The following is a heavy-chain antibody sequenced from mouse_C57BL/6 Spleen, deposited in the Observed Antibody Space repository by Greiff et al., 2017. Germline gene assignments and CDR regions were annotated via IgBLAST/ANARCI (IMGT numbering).Heavy chain of an antibody. J-gene: IGHJ1*03. D-gene: IGHD2-14*01. CDR3: AREGRYFDG. V-gene: IGHV1-52*01. CDR2: IDPSDSET. CDR1: GYTFTSYW. Sequence: QVQLQQPGAELVRPGSSVKLSCKASGYTFTSYWMHWVQQRPIQGLEWIGNIDPSDSETNYNQKFKDKATLTVDKSSSTAYMQLSSLTSEDSAVYYCAREGRYFDGWGTGTTLTVSS.